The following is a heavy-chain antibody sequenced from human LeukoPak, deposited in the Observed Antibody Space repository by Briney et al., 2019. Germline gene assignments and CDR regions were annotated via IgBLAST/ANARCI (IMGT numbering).Heavy chain of an antibody. CDR3: ARDSGGIFCSGGSCYDNYYYYYMDV. V-gene: IGHV1-2*02. J-gene: IGHJ6*03. CDR2: INPNSGGT. CDR1: GGTFSSYA. Sequence: GASVKVSCKASGGTFSSYAISWVRQAPGQGLEWMGWINPNSGGTNYAQKFQGRVTMTRDTSISTAYMELSRLRSDDTAVYYCARDSGGIFCSGGSCYDNYYYYYMDVWGKGTTVTISS. D-gene: IGHD2-15*01.